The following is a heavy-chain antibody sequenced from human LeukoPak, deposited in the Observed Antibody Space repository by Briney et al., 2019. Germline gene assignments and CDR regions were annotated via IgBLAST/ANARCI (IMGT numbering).Heavy chain of an antibody. D-gene: IGHD6-19*01. CDR1: GFTFSTYA. Sequence: GSLRLSCAASGFTFSTYAITWVRQGPGKGLEWVSAIRPDGDRTYYANSVRGRFTISRDNSTDTVYLQINGLRVEDTAVYYCAREQSGTRGWYTVDYWGQGTLVTVSS. J-gene: IGHJ4*02. V-gene: IGHV3-23*01. CDR2: IRPDGDRT. CDR3: AREQSGTRGWYTVDY.